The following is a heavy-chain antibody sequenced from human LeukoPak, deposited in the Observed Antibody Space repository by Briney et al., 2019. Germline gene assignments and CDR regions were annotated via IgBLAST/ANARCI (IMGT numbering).Heavy chain of an antibody. V-gene: IGHV1-2*02. CDR2: INPNSGGT. D-gene: IGHD5-24*01. J-gene: IGHJ4*02. Sequence: ASVKVSCKASGYTFTGYYMHWVRQAPGQGLEWMGWINPNSGGTNYAQKFQGRVTMTRDTSISAAYMEPSRLILDDTAVYYCARGDGEDAYNFFDYWGQGTLVTVSS. CDR3: ARGDGEDAYNFFDY. CDR1: GYTFTGYY.